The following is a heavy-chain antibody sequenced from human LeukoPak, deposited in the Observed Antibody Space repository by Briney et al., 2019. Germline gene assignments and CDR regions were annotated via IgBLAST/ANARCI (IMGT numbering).Heavy chain of an antibody. V-gene: IGHV4-34*01. Sequence: PSDSLSLTRAVYGGSFSGYYWSWIRHPPGEGLEWIGEINHSGSTNYNPSLKSRVTISVDTSKNQFSLKLSSVTTADTAVYYCAREGYYGSGRLTDYWGQGTLVTVSS. CDR1: GGSFSGYY. D-gene: IGHD3-10*01. J-gene: IGHJ4*02. CDR2: INHSGST. CDR3: AREGYYGSGRLTDY.